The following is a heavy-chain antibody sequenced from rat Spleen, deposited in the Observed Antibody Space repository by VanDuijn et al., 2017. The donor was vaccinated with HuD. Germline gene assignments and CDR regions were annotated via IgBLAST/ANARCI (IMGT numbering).Heavy chain of an antibody. D-gene: IGHD1-9*01. V-gene: IGHV5-25*01. CDR3: ARPRTLGITYNWFAY. CDR1: GFTFSDYY. J-gene: IGHJ3*01. CDR2: INTNGGST. Sequence: EVQLVESGGGLVQPGGSLKLSCAASGFTFSDYYMAWVRQAPKKGLEWVASINTNGGSTYYRDSVKGRFAVSRDNAKSTLCLQMDSLRSEDTATYYCARPRTLGITYNWFAYWGQGTLVTVSS.